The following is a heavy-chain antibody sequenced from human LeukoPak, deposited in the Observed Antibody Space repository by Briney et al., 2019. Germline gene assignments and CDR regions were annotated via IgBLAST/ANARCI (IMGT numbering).Heavy chain of an antibody. V-gene: IGHV3-30-3*01. D-gene: IGHD3-10*01. J-gene: IGHJ4*02. CDR1: GFTFSSYA. Sequence: GRSLRLSCAASGFTFSSYAMHWVRQAPGKGLEWVAVISYDGSNKYYADSVKGRFTISRDNSKNTLYLQMNSLRAEDTAVYYCAKGPGRDWVDYFDYWGQGTLVTVSS. CDR2: ISYDGSNK. CDR3: AKGPGRDWVDYFDY.